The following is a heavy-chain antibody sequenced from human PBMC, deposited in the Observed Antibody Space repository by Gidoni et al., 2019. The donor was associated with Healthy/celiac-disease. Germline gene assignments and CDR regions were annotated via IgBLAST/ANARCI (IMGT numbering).Heavy chain of an antibody. J-gene: IGHJ4*02. D-gene: IGHD2-21*02. Sequence: EVQLVESGGGLVQPGGSLGLSCAASGFTFSSYSMNWVRQAPGKGLEWFSYISSSSSTIYYADSVKGRFTISRDNAKNSLYLQMNSLRDEDTAVYYCAGCGGDCYSGDYWGQGTLVTVSS. CDR2: ISSSSSTI. CDR3: AGCGGDCYSGDY. V-gene: IGHV3-48*02. CDR1: GFTFSSYS.